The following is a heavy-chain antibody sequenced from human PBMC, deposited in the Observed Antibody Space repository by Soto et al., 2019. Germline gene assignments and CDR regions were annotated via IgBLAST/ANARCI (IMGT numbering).Heavy chain of an antibody. J-gene: IGHJ4*02. CDR1: RYTFTDYY. D-gene: IGHD1-26*01. CDR2: INPNSGVT. V-gene: IGHV1-2*02. CDR3: ARGGRRWEPDFDY. Sequence: ASVKVSCKASRYTFTDYYVHWVRQSPGQGLEWMGWINPNSGVTKFPQKFQGRVIMTRDTSISTVYMELSRLTSDDTAVYYCARGGRRWEPDFDYWGQGTMVTVSS.